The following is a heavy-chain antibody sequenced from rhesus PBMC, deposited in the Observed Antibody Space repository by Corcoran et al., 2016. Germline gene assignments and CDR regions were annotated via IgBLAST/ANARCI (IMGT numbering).Heavy chain of an antibody. V-gene: IGHV3S5*01. Sequence: EVQLVETGGGLVQTGGSLRRSCAAPGWSCSSDVMQGVRLVPGEGRKMISYRNSCHSNTYYAYAVHRLLTIPRDNSKNTLSLQMNSLRAEYTAVYYFAASNYETSWGQVVLFTVSS. D-gene: IGHD4-23*01. J-gene: IGHJ4*01. CDR3: AASNYETS. CDR2: RNSCHSNT. CDR1: GWSCSSDV.